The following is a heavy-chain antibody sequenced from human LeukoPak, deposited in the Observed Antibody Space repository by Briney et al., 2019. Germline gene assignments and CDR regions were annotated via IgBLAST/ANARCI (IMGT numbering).Heavy chain of an antibody. V-gene: IGHV3-33*01. CDR1: GFTFSSFG. CDR2: IWYDGSSE. CDR3: ARDSYDILTGYYSGPDY. D-gene: IGHD3-9*01. Sequence: GGSLRLSCAASGFTFSSFGMHWVRQAPGKGLEWVTLIWYDGSSECYADSVKGRFTISRDNSKNRLYLQINSLRVEDTAVYYCARDSYDILTGYYSGPDYWGQGTLVTVSS. J-gene: IGHJ4*02.